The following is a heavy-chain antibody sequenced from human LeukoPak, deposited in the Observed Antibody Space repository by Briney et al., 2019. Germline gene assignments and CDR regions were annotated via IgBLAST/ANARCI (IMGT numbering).Heavy chain of an antibody. CDR3: ASLYCGGDCYKDY. J-gene: IGHJ4*02. V-gene: IGHV3-21*01. CDR2: ISSSSSYI. Sequence: GGSLRLSCAASGFTFSSYSMNRVRQAPGKGLEWVSSISSSSSYIYYADSVKGRFTISRDNAKNSLYLQMNSLRAEDTAVYYCASLYCGGDCYKDYWGQGALVTVSS. CDR1: GFTFSSYS. D-gene: IGHD2-21*02.